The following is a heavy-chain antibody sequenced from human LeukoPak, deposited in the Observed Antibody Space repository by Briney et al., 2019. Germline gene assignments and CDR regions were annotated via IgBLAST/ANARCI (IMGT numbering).Heavy chain of an antibody. CDR3: AREMAPARSAFDL. Sequence: ASVKASCKAPGYTFTGSYMHWVRQAPGQGLEWMGRINPSSGGTNYAQKFQGRVTMTRDTSISTAYMELSRLRSDDTAVYYCAREMAPARSAFDLWGQGTMVTVSS. CDR1: GYTFTGSY. CDR2: INPSSGGT. J-gene: IGHJ3*01. V-gene: IGHV1-2*06. D-gene: IGHD5-24*01.